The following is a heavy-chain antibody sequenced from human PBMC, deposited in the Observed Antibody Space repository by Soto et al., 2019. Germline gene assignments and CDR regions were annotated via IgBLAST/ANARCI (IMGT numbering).Heavy chain of an antibody. CDR1: GYTFTSYG. J-gene: IGHJ5*02. D-gene: IGHD1-26*01. V-gene: IGHV1-18*01. Sequence: QVQLVQSGAEVKKPGASVKVSCKASGYTFTSYGISWVRQAPGQGREWMGWISAYNGNTNYAQKLQGRVTITTDTSTSTAYMELRSLGSDATAVYYCARVRGGSYGYWFDPWGQGTLVTVSS. CDR3: ARVRGGSYGYWFDP. CDR2: ISAYNGNT.